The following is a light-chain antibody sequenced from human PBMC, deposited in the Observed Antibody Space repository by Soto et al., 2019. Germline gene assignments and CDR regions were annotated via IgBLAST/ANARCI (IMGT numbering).Light chain of an antibody. V-gene: IGKV3-20*01. CDR3: QQYGSSPLWM. CDR2: GAS. J-gene: IGKJ1*01. CDR1: QSVSSSY. Sequence: EIVVTQSPGTLSLSPGERATLSCRASQSVSSSYLAWYQQKPGQAPRLLIYGASSRATGIPDRFSGSGSGTDFTLTISRLEPADFAVYYCQQYGSSPLWMFGQRTKVEIK.